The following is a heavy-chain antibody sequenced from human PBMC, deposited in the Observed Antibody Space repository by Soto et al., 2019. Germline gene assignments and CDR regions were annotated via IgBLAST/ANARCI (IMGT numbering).Heavy chain of an antibody. CDR3: ARAAGSGSYLDKYYYGMDV. J-gene: IGHJ6*02. CDR1: GGSFSGYY. V-gene: IGHV4-34*01. Sequence: PSETLSLTCAVYGGSFSGYYWSWIRQPPGKGLEWIGEINHSGSTNYNPSLKSRVTISVDTSKNQFSLKLSSVTAADTAVYYCARAAGSGSYLDKYYYGMDVWGQGTTVTVSS. CDR2: INHSGST. D-gene: IGHD1-26*01.